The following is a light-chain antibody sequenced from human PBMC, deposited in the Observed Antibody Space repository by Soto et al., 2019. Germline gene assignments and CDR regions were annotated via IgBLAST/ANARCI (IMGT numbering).Light chain of an antibody. V-gene: IGLV1-51*02. Sequence: QSVLTQPPSVSAAPGQKVTISCSGSSSPPGNNYVSWYQQLPGTAPKLLIYENDKRPSGIPDRFSGSKSGTSATLDITGLQAGDEADYYCATWDSSLSTGVFGTGNKLTVL. CDR1: SSPPGNNY. CDR2: END. J-gene: IGLJ1*01. CDR3: ATWDSSLSTGV.